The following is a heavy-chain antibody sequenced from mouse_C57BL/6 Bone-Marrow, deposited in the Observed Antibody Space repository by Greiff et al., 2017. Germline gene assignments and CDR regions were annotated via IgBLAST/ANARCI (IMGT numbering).Heavy chain of an antibody. Sequence: EVQLVESGPGLVKPSQSLSLTCSVTGYSITSGYYWKWIRQPPGNKLEWMGYISYDGSNNYNPSLKNRISITRDTSKNQFFLKLNSVTTEDTATYYCARNRQFADWGKGTLVTVSA. CDR1: GYSITSGYY. CDR3: ARNRQFAD. J-gene: IGHJ3*01. CDR2: ISYDGSN. V-gene: IGHV3-6*01.